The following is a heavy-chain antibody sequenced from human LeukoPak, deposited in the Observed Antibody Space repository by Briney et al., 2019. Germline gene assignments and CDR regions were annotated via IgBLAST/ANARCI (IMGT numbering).Heavy chain of an antibody. V-gene: IGHV4-34*01. J-gene: IGHJ5*02. Sequence: PSETLSLTCAVYGGSFSGYYWSWIRQPPGKGLEWIGEINHSGSTNYNPSLKSRVTISVDTSKNQFSLKLSSVTAADTAVYYCARDMKGGFIAAAGTCWFDPWGQGTLVTVSS. CDR2: INHSGST. CDR1: GGSFSGYY. CDR3: ARDMKGGFIAAAGTCWFDP. D-gene: IGHD6-13*01.